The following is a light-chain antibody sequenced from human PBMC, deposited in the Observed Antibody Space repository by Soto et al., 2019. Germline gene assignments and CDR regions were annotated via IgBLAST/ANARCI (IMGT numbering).Light chain of an antibody. CDR1: SRDIGNYNY. V-gene: IGLV2-23*01. CDR3: CSYAGSSTFYV. CDR2: EGS. J-gene: IGLJ1*01. Sequence: QSALTQPASVSGSPGQSITISCTGTSRDIGNYNYVSWYQQHPGKAPKLMIYEGSKRPSGVSNRFSGSKSGNTASLTISGLQAEDEADYYCCSYAGSSTFYVFGTGTKVTVL.